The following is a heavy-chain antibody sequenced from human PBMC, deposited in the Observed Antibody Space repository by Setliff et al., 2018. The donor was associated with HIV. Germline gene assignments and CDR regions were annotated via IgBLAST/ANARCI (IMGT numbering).Heavy chain of an antibody. CDR1: GFTFSNYK. V-gene: IGHV3-21*06. D-gene: IGHD6-6*01. Sequence: KPGGSLRLSCAASGFTFSNYKMIWVRQAPGKGLEWVSSISSSSSYIFYTDSVNGRFTISRDNAKNSLYLQMNNVRAGDTAVYYCTRELNGHTSSHYYFGLDVWGQGTTVTVSS. CDR2: ISSSSSYI. J-gene: IGHJ6*02. CDR3: TRELNGHTSSHYYFGLDV.